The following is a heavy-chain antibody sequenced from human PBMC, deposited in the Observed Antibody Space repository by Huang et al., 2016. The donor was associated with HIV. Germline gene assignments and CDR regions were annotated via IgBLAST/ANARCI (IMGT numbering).Heavy chain of an antibody. J-gene: IGHJ3*02. CDR3: ARVQPPHGRNPLDI. Sequence: QVHLVQSGAEVREPGASVKVSCRPSGNTFTSFHVHWVRQAPGQGLEWSGKSIAGGGSTTYAEKFQGRRSMTRDRSTGTIFLELRSLRSEDTAMYYCARVQPPHGRNPLDIWGQGTLITVSS. CDR2: SIAGGGST. CDR1: GNTFTSFH. V-gene: IGHV1-46*03.